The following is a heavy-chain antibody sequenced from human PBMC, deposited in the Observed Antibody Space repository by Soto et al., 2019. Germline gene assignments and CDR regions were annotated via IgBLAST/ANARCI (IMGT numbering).Heavy chain of an antibody. D-gene: IGHD2-2*01. CDR2: ISWNSGSI. CDR3: AKSRHCSSTSCLHAFDI. CDR1: GFTFDDYA. J-gene: IGHJ3*02. Sequence: GGSLILSCAASGFTFDDYAMHWVRQAPGKGLEWVSGISWNSGSIGYADSVKGRFTISRDNAKNSLYLQMNSLRAEDTALYYCAKSRHCSSTSCLHAFDIWGQGTMVTVSS. V-gene: IGHV3-9*01.